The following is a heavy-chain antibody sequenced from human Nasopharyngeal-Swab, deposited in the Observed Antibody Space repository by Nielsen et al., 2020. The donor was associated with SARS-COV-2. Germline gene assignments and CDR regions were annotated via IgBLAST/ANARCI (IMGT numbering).Heavy chain of an antibody. CDR3: AAAAYGSGSYSGFDY. CDR1: GFTFSDYY. J-gene: IGHJ4*02. V-gene: IGHV3-11*01. CDR2: ISSSGSTI. Sequence: GESLKISCAASGFTFSDYYMSWIRQAPGKGLEWVSYISSSGSTIYYADSVKGRFTISRDNAKNSLYLQMNSLRAEDTAVYYCAAAAYGSGSYSGFDYWGQGTLVTVSS. D-gene: IGHD3-10*01.